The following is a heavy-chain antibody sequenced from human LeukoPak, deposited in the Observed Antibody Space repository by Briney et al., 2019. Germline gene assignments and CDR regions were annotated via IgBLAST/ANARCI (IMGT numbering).Heavy chain of an antibody. J-gene: IGHJ3*02. CDR3: ARVRLITMGAFDI. CDR2: INHSGST. V-gene: IGHV4-34*01. D-gene: IGHD3-10*01. Sequence: PSETLSLTCAVYGGSFSGYYWSWIRQPPGKGLEWIGEINHSGSTNYNPSLKSRVTISVDTSKNQFSLKLSSVTAADTAVYYCARVRLITMGAFDIWGQGTMVTVSS. CDR1: GGSFSGYY.